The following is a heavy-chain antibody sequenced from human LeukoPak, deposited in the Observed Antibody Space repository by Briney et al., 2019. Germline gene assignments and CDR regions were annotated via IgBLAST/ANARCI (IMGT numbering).Heavy chain of an antibody. CDR2: ISSSSSYI. CDR1: GFTFSSYS. CDR3: ASSVGYDYYFDY. D-gene: IGHD5-12*01. J-gene: IGHJ4*02. V-gene: IGHV3-21*01. Sequence: GGSLRLSCAASGFTFSSYSMNWVRQAPGKGLEWVSSISSSSSYIYYADSVKGRFTISRDNAKNSLYLQMNSLRAEDTAVYYCASSVGYDYYFDYWGQGTLVTVSS.